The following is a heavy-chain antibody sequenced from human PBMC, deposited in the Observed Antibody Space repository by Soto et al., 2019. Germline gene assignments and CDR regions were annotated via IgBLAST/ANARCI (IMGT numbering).Heavy chain of an antibody. CDR2: IYHSGST. V-gene: IGHV4-34*01. CDR3: GRSLQYSFDP. J-gene: IGHJ5*02. Sequence: PWETLSLTCAVYGGSFSGYYWSWIRQPPGKRLEWIGEIYHSGSTNYNPSLKSRVTISVDKSKNQFSLKLSSVTAADTAVYYCGRSLQYSFDPWGQGTLVTVSS. D-gene: IGHD4-4*01. CDR1: GGSFSGYY.